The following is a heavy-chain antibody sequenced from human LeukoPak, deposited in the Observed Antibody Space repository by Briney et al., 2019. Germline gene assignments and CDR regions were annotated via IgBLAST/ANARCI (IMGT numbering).Heavy chain of an antibody. CDR1: GFTFSSYS. D-gene: IGHD1-26*01. Sequence: GGSLRLSCAASGFTFSSYSMSWFRQAPGKGLEWAANIKQDGSEKLYVESVKGRFTISRDNAKNSLYLQMNSLRAEDTAVYYCARDVMTGAPGADYWGQGTLVTVSS. V-gene: IGHV3-7*01. J-gene: IGHJ4*02. CDR2: IKQDGSEK. CDR3: ARDVMTGAPGADY.